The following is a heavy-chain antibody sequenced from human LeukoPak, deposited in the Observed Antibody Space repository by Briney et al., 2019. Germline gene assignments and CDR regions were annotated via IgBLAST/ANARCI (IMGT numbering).Heavy chain of an antibody. V-gene: IGHV3-23*01. D-gene: IGHD2-15*01. CDR3: AKGTVRSCSGPSCYPLDS. Sequence: GGSLRLSCAASGFTFSSYAMAWVRQAPVKGLEWLSVVTDTGGNTYHADSVKGRFTISRDNSKNTVYLEMNSLRVEDTAVYYCAKGTVRSCSGPSCYPLDSWGQGTLVTVSS. CDR1: GFTFSSYA. J-gene: IGHJ4*02. CDR2: VTDTGGNT.